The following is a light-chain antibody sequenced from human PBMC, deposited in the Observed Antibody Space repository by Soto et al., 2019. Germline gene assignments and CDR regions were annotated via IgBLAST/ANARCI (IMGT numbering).Light chain of an antibody. V-gene: IGKV3-15*01. CDR1: QSVSSN. CDR2: GAS. CDR3: LQYNTWPYT. J-gene: IGKJ2*01. Sequence: EIVMTQSPATLSVSPGERATLSCRASQSVSSNLAWYQQKPGQAPRLLIYGASTKATGIPARFSGSGSGKEFTLTISSLQSENFAVYYCLQYNTWPYTFGQGTKLEIK.